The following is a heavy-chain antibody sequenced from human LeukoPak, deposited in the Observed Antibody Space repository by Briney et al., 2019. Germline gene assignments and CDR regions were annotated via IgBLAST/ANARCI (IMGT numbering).Heavy chain of an antibody. CDR2: ISGSGGST. V-gene: IGHV3-23*01. CDR3: AKASYSSSWLIDY. CDR1: GFTFSSYA. J-gene: IGHJ4*02. Sequence: PGGSLRLSCAASGFTFSSYAMSWVRQAPGKGLEGVSAISGSGGSTYYADSVKGRFTISRDNSKNTLYLQMNSLRAEDTAVYCCAKASYSSSWLIDYWGQGTLVTVSS. D-gene: IGHD6-13*01.